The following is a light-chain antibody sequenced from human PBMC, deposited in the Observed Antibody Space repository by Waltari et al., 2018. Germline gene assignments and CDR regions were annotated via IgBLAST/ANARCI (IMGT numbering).Light chain of an antibody. CDR3: QQYNNWPT. Sequence: EIVMTQSPATLSVSPGERATLSCRASQSVSSNLAWYQQKPGQAPRLLIYGASTRATVIPARFSGSVSGTEFTLTISSLQSEDFAVYYCQQYNNWPTFGQGTKVEIK. V-gene: IGKV3-15*01. J-gene: IGKJ1*01. CDR2: GAS. CDR1: QSVSSN.